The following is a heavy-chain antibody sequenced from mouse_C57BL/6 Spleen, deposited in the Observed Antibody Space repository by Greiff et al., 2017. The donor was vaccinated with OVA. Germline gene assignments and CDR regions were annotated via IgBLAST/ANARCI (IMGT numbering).Heavy chain of an antibody. D-gene: IGHD3-2*02. J-gene: IGHJ2*01. Sequence: QVQLQQPGAELVRPGSSVKLSCKASGYTFTSYWMDWVKQRPGQGLEWIGNIYPSDSETHYNQKFKDKATLTVDKSSSTAYMQLSSLTSDDSAVYYCARRRDSSGYFDYWGQGTTLTVSS. CDR1: GYTFTSYW. CDR2: IYPSDSET. V-gene: IGHV1-61*01. CDR3: ARRRDSSGYFDY.